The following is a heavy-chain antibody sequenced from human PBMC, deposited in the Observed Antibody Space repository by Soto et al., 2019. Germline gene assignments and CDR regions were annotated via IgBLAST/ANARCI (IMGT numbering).Heavy chain of an antibody. Sequence: QVQLVQSGAEVRKPGSSVKVSCKASGGSFSSFAFSWVRRAPGQGLEWMGGIIPMFGSANYAQEFLGRVTFTADDSTSTAYMEISGLTFEDTAFYYCAVSLYGVVLHYYYRMDVWGPGTSVTVSS. CDR1: GGSFSSFA. J-gene: IGHJ6*02. D-gene: IGHD3-3*01. V-gene: IGHV1-69*01. CDR3: AVSLYGVVLHYYYRMDV. CDR2: IIPMFGSA.